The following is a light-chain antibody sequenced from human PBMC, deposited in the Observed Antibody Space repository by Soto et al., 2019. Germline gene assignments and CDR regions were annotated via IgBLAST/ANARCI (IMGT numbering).Light chain of an antibody. CDR1: QSVSSN. J-gene: IGKJ1*01. V-gene: IGKV3-15*01. CDR2: RAS. CDR3: QHYNNWTPWA. Sequence: EILMTQSPATLSLSPGERATLSCRASQSVSSNLAWYQQKPGQAPRLLIYRASTRATGIPARFSGSGSGTDFPLTISSLQSEDFAVYYCQHYNNWTPWAFGQGTKVEIK.